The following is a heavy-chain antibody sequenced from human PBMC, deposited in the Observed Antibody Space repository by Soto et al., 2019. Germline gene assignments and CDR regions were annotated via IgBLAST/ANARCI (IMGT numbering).Heavy chain of an antibody. V-gene: IGHV4-59*01. J-gene: IGHJ4*02. CDR2: IYYSGST. CDR3: ARASRLRWLHAHIVVVTANQYYFDY. Sequence: SETLSLTCTVSCGSISSYYWSWILQPPGKGLEWLGSIYYSGSTNYNPSLKSRVTISVDTSKNQFSLKLSSVTAAATAVYYCARASRLRWLHAHIVVVTANQYYFDYWGQGTLVTVSS. CDR1: CGSISSYY. D-gene: IGHD2-21*02.